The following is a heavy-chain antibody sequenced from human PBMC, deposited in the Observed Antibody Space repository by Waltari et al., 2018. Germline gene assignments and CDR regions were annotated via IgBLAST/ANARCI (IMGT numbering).Heavy chain of an antibody. CDR3: ARNIYIYNFDAFDI. Sequence: EVQLVESGGGLVKPGGSLRLSCAASGFSFSTYTRNWVRQAPGKGLEWVSSISTTGNYMYYGDSVKGRFTISRDSARNSLYLQMHSLRAEDTAIYYCARNIYIYNFDAFDIWGQGTMVTVSS. V-gene: IGHV3-21*02. J-gene: IGHJ3*02. CDR2: ISTTGNYM. CDR1: GFSFSTYT. D-gene: IGHD1-1*01.